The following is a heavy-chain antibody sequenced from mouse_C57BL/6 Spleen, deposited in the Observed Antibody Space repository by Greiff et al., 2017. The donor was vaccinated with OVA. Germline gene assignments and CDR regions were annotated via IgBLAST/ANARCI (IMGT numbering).Heavy chain of an antibody. CDR3: ARYTGPFDY. V-gene: IGHV7-3*01. J-gene: IGHJ2*01. D-gene: IGHD4-1*01. Sequence: DVQLQESGGGLVQPGGSLSLSCAASGFTFTDYYMSWVRQPPGKALEWLGFIRNKANGYTTEYSASVKGRFTISRDNSQSILYLQMNALRAEDSATYYCARYTGPFDYWGQGTTLTVSS. CDR2: IRNKANGYTT. CDR1: GFTFTDYY.